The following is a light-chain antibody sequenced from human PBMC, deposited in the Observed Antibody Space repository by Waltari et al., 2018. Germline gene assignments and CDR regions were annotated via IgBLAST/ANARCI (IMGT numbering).Light chain of an antibody. CDR2: DNN. CDR1: SSNFENDY. V-gene: IGLV1-51*01. J-gene: IGLJ2*01. Sequence: QSVLTQPPSVSAVPGQKVTISCSGSSSNFENDYISWYQQLPGTAPKLLIYDNNNRPSGIPDRFSGSKSGTSATLAITGLQTGDEADYYCGTWDDSLRGLFGGGTKVTVL. CDR3: GTWDDSLRGL.